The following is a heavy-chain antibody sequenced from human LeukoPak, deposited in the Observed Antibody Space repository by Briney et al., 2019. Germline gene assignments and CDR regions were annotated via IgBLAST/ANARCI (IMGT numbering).Heavy chain of an antibody. CDR1: GFTFSSYA. CDR3: AREDGYCSGGNCYSYFDS. CDR2: IRQDGSEK. V-gene: IGHV3-7*01. D-gene: IGHD2-15*01. J-gene: IGHJ4*02. Sequence: PGGSLRLSCAASGFTFSSYAMSWVRQAPGKGLEWVATIRQDGSEKHYVDSVEGRFTISRDNAQNSLYLQMHSLGVEDTAVYFCAREDGYCSGGNCYSYFDSWGQGTLVTVSS.